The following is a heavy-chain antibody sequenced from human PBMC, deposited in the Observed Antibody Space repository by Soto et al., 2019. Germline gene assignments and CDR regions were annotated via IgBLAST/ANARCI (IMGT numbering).Heavy chain of an antibody. CDR2: INTGGGST. CDR1: GYTFTDYG. Sequence: ASVKVSCKTSGYTFTDYGISWVRQAPGQGLEWMGIINTGGGSTSYAQKFQGRVTMTRDTSTSTVYMELSSLRSEDTAVYYCARVRHIQLWLRRDYYGMDVWGQGTTVTVSS. J-gene: IGHJ6*02. V-gene: IGHV1-46*03. CDR3: ARVRHIQLWLRRDYYGMDV. D-gene: IGHD5-18*01.